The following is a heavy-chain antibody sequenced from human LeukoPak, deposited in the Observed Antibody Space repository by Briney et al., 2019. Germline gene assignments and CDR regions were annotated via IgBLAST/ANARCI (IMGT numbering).Heavy chain of an antibody. Sequence: GGSLRLSCAASGFTFSSYSMNWVRQAPGEGLEWVSSISSSSDYIYYADSLKGRFTVPRDNAKNSLYLQMNSLRAEDTAVYYCVRDGGMTLQRRFFFDYWGRGTLVTVSS. CDR2: ISSSSDYI. V-gene: IGHV3-21*01. CDR1: GFTFSSYS. J-gene: IGHJ4*02. CDR3: VRDGGMTLQRRFFFDY. D-gene: IGHD1-26*01.